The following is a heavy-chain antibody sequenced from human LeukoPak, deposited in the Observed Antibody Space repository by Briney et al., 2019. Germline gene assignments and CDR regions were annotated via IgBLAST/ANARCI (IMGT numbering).Heavy chain of an antibody. CDR2: IYYSGST. D-gene: IGHD7-27*01. CDR1: GGSISSYY. J-gene: IGHJ6*03. V-gene: IGHV4-59*01. CDR3: ARGDLGPLYYYYYMDV. Sequence: SETLSLTCTVSGGSISSYYWSWIRQPPGKGLEWIGYIYYSGSTNYNPSLKSRVTISVDTSKNQFSLKLSSVTAADTAVYYCARGDLGPLYYYYYMDVWGKGTTVTVSS.